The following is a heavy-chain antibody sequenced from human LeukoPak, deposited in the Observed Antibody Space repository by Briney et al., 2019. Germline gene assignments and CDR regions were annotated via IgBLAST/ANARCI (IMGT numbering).Heavy chain of an antibody. CDR2: VNQVGNEK. Sequence: PGGSLRLSCAASGIILSSYWMSWVRQAPGKGLEWVANVNQVGNEKYYVDSVKGRFAISRDSAKNSLYLQMNSLRADDTAVYYCAIDTSAEKGQQLANWGQGPLVTVSS. V-gene: IGHV3-7*01. CDR3: AIDTSAEKGQQLAN. J-gene: IGHJ4*02. CDR1: GIILSSYW. D-gene: IGHD6-13*01.